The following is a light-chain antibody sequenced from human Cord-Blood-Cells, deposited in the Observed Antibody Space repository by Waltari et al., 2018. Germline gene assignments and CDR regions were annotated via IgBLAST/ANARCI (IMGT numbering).Light chain of an antibody. CDR2: DAS. Sequence: DIQTTQSPSTLSASVGDRDTITCRASQSISSWLAWYQQKPGKAPKLLIYDASSLESGVPSRFSGSGSGTEFTLTISSLQPDDFATYYCQQYNSYSRTFGQGTKVEIK. V-gene: IGKV1-5*01. CDR1: QSISSW. J-gene: IGKJ1*01. CDR3: QQYNSYSRT.